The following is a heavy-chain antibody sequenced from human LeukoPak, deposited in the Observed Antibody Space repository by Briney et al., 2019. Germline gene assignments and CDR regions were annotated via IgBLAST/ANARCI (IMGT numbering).Heavy chain of an antibody. V-gene: IGHV1-69*04. CDR1: GCTFTSYT. CDR2: IIIILGIA. Sequence: ASVTLSCTAAGCTFTSYTINWIRHPPGQGHGWMGSIIIILGIANNSQKFPGRVTITADKSTSTAYMELSSLRSEDTAVYYCARDPTGSGGSGKSNWFDPWGQGTLVTVSS. D-gene: IGHD2-15*01. CDR3: ARDPTGSGGSGKSNWFDP. J-gene: IGHJ5*02.